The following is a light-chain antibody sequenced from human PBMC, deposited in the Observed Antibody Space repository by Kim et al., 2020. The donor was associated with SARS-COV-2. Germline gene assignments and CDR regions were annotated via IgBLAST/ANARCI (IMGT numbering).Light chain of an antibody. CDR1: GGTIASTY. CDR2: EDN. Sequence: KSLTIAFTRSGGTIASTYVHWYQQRPGAAPTTLIYEDNLRPSGVPDRFSGSIDSSSNSASLTISGLQTEDEADYYCQSYDTDKVVFGGGTQLTVL. V-gene: IGLV6-57*03. J-gene: IGLJ3*02. CDR3: QSYDTDKVV.